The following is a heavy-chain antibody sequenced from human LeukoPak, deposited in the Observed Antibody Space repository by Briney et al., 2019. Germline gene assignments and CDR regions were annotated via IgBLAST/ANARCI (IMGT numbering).Heavy chain of an antibody. V-gene: IGHV3-7*03. CDR3: ARRAGAYSHPYDY. CDR2: IKQDGSEK. D-gene: IGHD4/OR15-4a*01. CDR1: GFTLSSYA. Sequence: GGSLRLSCAASGFTLSSYAMSWVRQAPGKGLEWVANIKQDGSEKYYVDSVKGRFTISRDNAKNSLYLQMNSLRAEDTAVYYCARRAGAYSHPYDYWGQGTLVTVSS. J-gene: IGHJ4*02.